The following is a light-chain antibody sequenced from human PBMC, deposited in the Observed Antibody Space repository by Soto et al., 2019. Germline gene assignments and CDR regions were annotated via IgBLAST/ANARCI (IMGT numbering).Light chain of an antibody. CDR1: RSISSW. V-gene: IGKV1-5*03. CDR2: KAS. J-gene: IGKJ1*01. CDR3: QQYGSTPWT. Sequence: EIQMTQSPSTLSASVGDRVTITCRASRSISSWLAWYQQKPGKAPKLLIYKASSLESGVPSRFSGSGYGTEFNLTISRLEPEDFAVYYCQQYGSTPWTFGRGTKVDIK.